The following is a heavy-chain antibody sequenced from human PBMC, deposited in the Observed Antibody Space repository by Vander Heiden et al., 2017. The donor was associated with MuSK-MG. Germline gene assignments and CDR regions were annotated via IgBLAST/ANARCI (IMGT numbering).Heavy chain of an antibody. CDR1: GDSINSGGFY. CDR2: IHTSGST. Sequence: QVQLQESGPGLVKPSQTLSLTRTVPGDSINSGGFYWSWIRQPAGKGLEWIGRIHTSGSTRYNPSLKSRVTMSADTSKNQISLNLSSVTAADTAVYYCARRTEMNYYGLDVWGQGTTVTASS. J-gene: IGHJ6*02. CDR3: ARRTEMNYYGLDV. V-gene: IGHV4-61*02.